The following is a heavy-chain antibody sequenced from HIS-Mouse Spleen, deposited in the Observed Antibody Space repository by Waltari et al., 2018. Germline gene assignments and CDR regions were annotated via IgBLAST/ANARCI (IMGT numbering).Heavy chain of an antibody. D-gene: IGHD6-19*01. CDR1: GFTFCSYA. Sequence: QVQLVESGGGVVQPGRSLRLCCAASGFTFCSYALHWVRPAPGKGLDGVAVISYDGSNKYYADSVKGRFTISRDNSKNTLYLQMNSLRAEDTAVYYCARASVVGSGHFDYWGQGTLVTVSS. CDR2: ISYDGSNK. CDR3: ARASVVGSGHFDY. J-gene: IGHJ4*02. V-gene: IGHV3-30-3*01.